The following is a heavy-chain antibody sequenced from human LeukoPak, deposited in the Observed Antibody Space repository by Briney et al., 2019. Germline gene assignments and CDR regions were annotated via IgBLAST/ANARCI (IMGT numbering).Heavy chain of an antibody. CDR1: GYTFTSYD. V-gene: IGHV1-18*01. CDR3: ARDIAQYYYDSSGYGISFDY. J-gene: IGHJ4*02. D-gene: IGHD3-22*01. CDR2: MNPNSGNT. Sequence: ASVKVSCKASGYTFTSYDINWVRQATGQGLGWMGWMNPNSGNTNYAQKLQGRVTMTTDTSTSTAYMELRSLRSDDTAVYYCARDIAQYYYDSSGYGISFDYWGQGTLVTVSS.